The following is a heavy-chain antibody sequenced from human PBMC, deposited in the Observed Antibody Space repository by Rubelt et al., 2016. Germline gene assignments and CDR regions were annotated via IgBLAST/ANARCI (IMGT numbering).Heavy chain of an antibody. Sequence: DSVKGRFTVSRDNAMNSLYLQMNSLRVDDTAVYYCAKEGQDYYGSGTPDYWGQGTLVTVSS. J-gene: IGHJ4*02. CDR3: AKEGQDYYGSGTPDY. D-gene: IGHD3-10*01. V-gene: IGHV3-21*04.